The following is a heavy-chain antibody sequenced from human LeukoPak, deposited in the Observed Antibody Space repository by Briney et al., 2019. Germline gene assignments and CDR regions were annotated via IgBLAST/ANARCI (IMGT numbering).Heavy chain of an antibody. D-gene: IGHD2-2*01. Sequence: ASVKVSCKVSGYTLTELSMHWVRQAPGKGLEWMGGFDPEDGETIYAQKFQGRVTMTEDTSTDTAYMELSSLRSEDTAVYYCATEIGYCSSTSCYPGYWGQGTLVTVSS. CDR1: GYTLTELS. CDR2: FDPEDGET. J-gene: IGHJ4*02. CDR3: ATEIGYCSSTSCYPGY. V-gene: IGHV1-24*01.